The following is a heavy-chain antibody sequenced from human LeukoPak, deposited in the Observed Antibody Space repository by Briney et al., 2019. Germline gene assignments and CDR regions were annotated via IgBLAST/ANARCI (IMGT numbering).Heavy chain of an antibody. Sequence: SETLSLTCAVYGGSFSGYYWSWIRQPPGKGLEWIGEINHSGSTNYNPSLKSRVTISVDTSKNQFSLKLSSVTAVDTAVYYCASSGSGSYYPFDYWGQGTLVTVSS. J-gene: IGHJ4*02. CDR3: ASSGSGSYYPFDY. D-gene: IGHD3-10*01. CDR2: INHSGST. V-gene: IGHV4-34*01. CDR1: GGSFSGYY.